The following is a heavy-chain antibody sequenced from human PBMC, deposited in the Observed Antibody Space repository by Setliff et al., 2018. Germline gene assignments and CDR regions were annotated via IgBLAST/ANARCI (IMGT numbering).Heavy chain of an antibody. Sequence: SGPTLVNPTQTLTLTCTFSGFSLSTSLVGVGWIRQPPGKALEWLALIYWNDEKRYSPSLKSRLTITKDTSKNQVVLTMTNMDPVDTATYYCAHIAGGGNSPRHDYCGQGTLVTVSS. CDR3: AHIAGGGNSPRHDY. CDR1: GFSLSTSLVG. J-gene: IGHJ4*02. D-gene: IGHD2-21*01. CDR2: IYWNDEK. V-gene: IGHV2-5*01.